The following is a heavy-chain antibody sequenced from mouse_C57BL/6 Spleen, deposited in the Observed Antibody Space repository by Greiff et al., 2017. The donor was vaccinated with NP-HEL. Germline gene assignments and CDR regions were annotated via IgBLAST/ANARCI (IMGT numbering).Heavy chain of an antibody. CDR3: ARGGTVVKNYFDY. D-gene: IGHD1-1*01. Sequence: QVQLQQPGAELVKPGASVKLSCKASGYTFTSYWMHWVKQRPGQGLEWIGMIHPNSGSTNYNEKFKSKATLTVDKSSSTAYMQLSSLTSEDSAVYYCARGGTVVKNYFDYWGQGTTLTVSS. V-gene: IGHV1-64*01. J-gene: IGHJ2*01. CDR2: IHPNSGST. CDR1: GYTFTSYW.